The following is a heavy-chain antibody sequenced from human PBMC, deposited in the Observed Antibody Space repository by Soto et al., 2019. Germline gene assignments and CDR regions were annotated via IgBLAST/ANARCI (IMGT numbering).Heavy chain of an antibody. V-gene: IGHV1-8*01. CDR2: MNPNSDNT. CDR3: AREAAAGLVY. J-gene: IGHJ4*02. Sequence: QVQLVQSGAEVKKPGASVKVSCKASGYSFTSYDINWVRQATGQGLEWMGWMNPNSDNTAYAQKFQGRVTMTRNTSISTVYMELSSLRSEAKAVYCCAREAAAGLVYWGQGTLVTVSS. CDR1: GYSFTSYD. D-gene: IGHD6-13*01.